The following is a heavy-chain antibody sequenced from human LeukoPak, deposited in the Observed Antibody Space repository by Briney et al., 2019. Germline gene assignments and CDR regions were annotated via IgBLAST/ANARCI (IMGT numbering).Heavy chain of an antibody. CDR2: ISFAGTTT. V-gene: IGHV3-30*03. CDR1: GFTFSNYG. CDR3: VSGLAEAAGGGETDY. Sequence: SGGSLRLSCEASGFTFSNYGMHWVRQAPGKGLEWVAVISFAGTTTYYADSVKGRFTISRDNSKNTLYLQMNSLRAEDTAVYYCVSGLAEAAGGGETDYWGQGTLVTVSS. J-gene: IGHJ4*02. D-gene: IGHD6-13*01.